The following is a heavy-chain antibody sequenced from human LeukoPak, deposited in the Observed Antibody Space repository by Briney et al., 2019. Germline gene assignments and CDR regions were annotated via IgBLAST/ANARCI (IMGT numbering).Heavy chain of an antibody. CDR3: VGEMVDLDY. D-gene: IGHD3-10*01. Sequence: GGSLRLSCAASGFTVSSNYMNWVRQAPGKGLEWVSVMYSGGSTFYGDSVKGRFTISRDNSMNTLYLQMNSLRPEDTTIYYCVGEMVDLDYWGQGTLVTVSS. V-gene: IGHV3-66*01. J-gene: IGHJ4*02. CDR1: GFTVSSNY. CDR2: MYSGGST.